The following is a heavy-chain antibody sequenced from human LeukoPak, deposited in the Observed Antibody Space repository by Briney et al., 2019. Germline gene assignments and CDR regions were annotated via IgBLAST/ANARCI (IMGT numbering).Heavy chain of an antibody. CDR2: IYSGGST. J-gene: IGHJ4*02. CDR3: ARVHNGVTGVDY. CDR1: RFTVSSNY. V-gene: IGHV3-53*01. D-gene: IGHD3-10*01. Sequence: GGSLRLSCAASRFTVSSNYMSWVRQAPGKGLEWVSVIYSGGSTYYADSVKGRFTISRDNSKNTLYLQMNSLRAEDTAVYYCARVHNGVTGVDYWGQGTLVTVSS.